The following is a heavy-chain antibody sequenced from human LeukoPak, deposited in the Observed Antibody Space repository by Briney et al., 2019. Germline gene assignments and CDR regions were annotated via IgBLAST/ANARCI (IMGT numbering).Heavy chain of an antibody. CDR1: GGSFSGYY. CDR3: AREGRSGYVRADWFDP. CDR2: INHSGST. Sequence: SETLSLTCAVYGGSFSGYYWSWIRQPPGKGLERIGEINHSGSTNYNPSLKSRVTISVDTSKNQFSLKLSSVTAADTAVYYCAREGRSGYVRADWFDPWGQGTLVTVSS. V-gene: IGHV4-34*01. D-gene: IGHD5-12*01. J-gene: IGHJ5*02.